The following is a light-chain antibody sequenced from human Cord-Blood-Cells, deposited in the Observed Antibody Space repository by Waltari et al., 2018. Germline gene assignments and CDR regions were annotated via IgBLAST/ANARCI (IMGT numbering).Light chain of an antibody. CDR1: QSISSY. V-gene: IGKV1-39*01. CDR2: AAS. Sequence: DIQMTQSPSSLSASVGDRVTITCRGSQSISSYLNWYQQKPGKAPKLLIYAASSLQSGVPTRFSGSGSGTYFTLTISSLQPEDFATYYCQQSYSTPFTFGPGTKVDIK. J-gene: IGKJ3*01. CDR3: QQSYSTPFT.